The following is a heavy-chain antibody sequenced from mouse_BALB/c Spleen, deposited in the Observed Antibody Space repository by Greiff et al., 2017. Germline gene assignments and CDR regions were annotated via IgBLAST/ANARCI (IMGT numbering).Heavy chain of an antibody. V-gene: IGHV5-17*02. Sequence: EVQVVESGGDLVKPGGSLKLSCAASGFTFSSYGMSWVRQTPDKRLEWVAYISSGSSTIYYADTVKGRFTISRDNPKNTLFLQMTSLRSEDTAMYYCARGDYYGGAMDYWGQGTSVTVSS. CDR3: ARGDYYGGAMDY. CDR1: GFTFSSYG. CDR2: ISSGSSTI. J-gene: IGHJ4*01. D-gene: IGHD1-1*01.